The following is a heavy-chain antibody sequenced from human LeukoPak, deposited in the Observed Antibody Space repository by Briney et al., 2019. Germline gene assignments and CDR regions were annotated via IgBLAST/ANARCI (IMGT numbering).Heavy chain of an antibody. CDR3: VRGIVVVPAAITWGYYYYYMDV. CDR1: GGSISSGSYY. J-gene: IGHJ6*03. Sequence: SQTLSLTCTVSGGSISSGSYYWSWIRQPAGKGLEWIGRIYTSGSTNYNPSLKSRVTISVDTSKNQFSLKLSSVTAADTAVYYRVRGIVVVPAAITWGYYYYYMDVWGKGTTVTVSS. CDR2: IYTSGST. V-gene: IGHV4-61*02. D-gene: IGHD2-2*02.